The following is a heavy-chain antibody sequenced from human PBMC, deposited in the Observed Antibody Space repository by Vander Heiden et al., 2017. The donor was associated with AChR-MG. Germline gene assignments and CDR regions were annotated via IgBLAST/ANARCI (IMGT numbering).Heavy chain of an antibody. CDR3: ARGLVAARIDY. Sequence: QVQLQESGPGLVKPSETLSLTCTVSSGSINSNYWSWIRQPPGKGLEWIGYIYYSGSTNYKPSLKRRVTISVDTSKNEFSLKLSSVTAADTAVYYCARGLVAARIDYWGQGTLVTVSS. J-gene: IGHJ4*02. V-gene: IGHV4-59*01. D-gene: IGHD6-6*01. CDR2: IYYSGST. CDR1: SGSINSNY.